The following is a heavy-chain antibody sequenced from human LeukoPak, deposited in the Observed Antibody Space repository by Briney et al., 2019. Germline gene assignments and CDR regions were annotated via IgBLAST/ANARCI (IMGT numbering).Heavy chain of an antibody. Sequence: GGSLRLSCAASGFTFSSYALSWVRQAPGKGLEWVSSISSSSSYIYYADSVKGRFTISRDNAKNSLYLQMNSLRAEDTAVYYCASDESIHAFDIWGQGTMVTVSS. V-gene: IGHV3-21*01. CDR2: ISSSSSYI. CDR3: ASDESIHAFDI. J-gene: IGHJ3*02. CDR1: GFTFSSYA. D-gene: IGHD2/OR15-2a*01.